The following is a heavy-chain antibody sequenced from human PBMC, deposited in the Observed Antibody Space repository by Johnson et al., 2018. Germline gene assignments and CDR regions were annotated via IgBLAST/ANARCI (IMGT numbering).Heavy chain of an antibody. CDR3: AKDLSYKVYVCGDFPAAFDI. CDR1: GFTFSSYG. V-gene: IGHV3-30*18. CDR2: ISYDGSNK. Sequence: QVQLVQSGGGVVQPGRSLRLSCAASGFTFSSYGMHWVRQAPGKGLEWVAVISYDGSNKYYADSVKGRFTISRDNSKNTLYLQMNSLRAEDTAVYYCAKDLSYKVYVCGDFPAAFDIWGQGTMVNVSS. D-gene: IGHD2-21*02. J-gene: IGHJ3*02.